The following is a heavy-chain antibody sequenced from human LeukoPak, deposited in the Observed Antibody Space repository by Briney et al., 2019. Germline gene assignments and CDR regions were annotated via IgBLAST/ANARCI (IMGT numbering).Heavy chain of an antibody. V-gene: IGHV3-23*01. CDR1: GFTFSSYA. Sequence: GGSLRLSCAASGFTFSSYAMSWVRQAPGKGLEWVSAISGSGGSTYYADSVKGRFTISRDNAKNSLYLQMNSLRAEDTAVYYCARDSRYSSSWYAVYYFDYWGQGTLVSVSS. CDR2: ISGSGGST. D-gene: IGHD6-13*01. CDR3: ARDSRYSSSWYAVYYFDY. J-gene: IGHJ4*02.